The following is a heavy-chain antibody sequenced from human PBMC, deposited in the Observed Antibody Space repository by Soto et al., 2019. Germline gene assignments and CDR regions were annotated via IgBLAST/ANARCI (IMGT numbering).Heavy chain of an antibody. Sequence: PSETLSLTCAVYGGSFSGYYWSWIRQPPGKGLEWIGEINHSGSTNYNPSLKSRVTISVDTSKNQFSLKLSSVTAADTAVYYCARRPAYSKSPLNVWGQGTTVTVSS. CDR2: INHSGST. CDR1: GGSFSGYY. J-gene: IGHJ6*02. CDR3: ARRPAYSKSPLNV. D-gene: IGHD4-4*01. V-gene: IGHV4-34*01.